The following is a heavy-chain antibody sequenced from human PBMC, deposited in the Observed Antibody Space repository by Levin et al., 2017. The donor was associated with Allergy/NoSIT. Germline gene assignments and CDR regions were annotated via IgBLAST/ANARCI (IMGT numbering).Heavy chain of an antibody. J-gene: IGHJ3*02. V-gene: IGHV3-9*01. Sequence: SLKISCAASGFTFDDYAMHWVRQAPGKGLEWVSGISWNSGSIGYADSVKGRFTISRDNAKNSLYLQMNSLRAEDTALYYCAKNGLTVTNWGAFDIWGQGTMVTVSS. D-gene: IGHD4-17*01. CDR2: ISWNSGSI. CDR1: GFTFDDYA. CDR3: AKNGLTVTNWGAFDI.